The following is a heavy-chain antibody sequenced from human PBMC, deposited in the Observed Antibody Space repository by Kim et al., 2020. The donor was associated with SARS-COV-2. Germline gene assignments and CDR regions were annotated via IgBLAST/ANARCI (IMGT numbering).Heavy chain of an antibody. CDR1: GFSFSDAW. J-gene: IGHJ6*02. D-gene: IGHD3-22*01. V-gene: IGHV3-15*01. Sequence: GGSLRLSCAASGFSFSDAWMSWVRQAPGKGLEWVGRIKSKTSGGSINYGAPVRDRSTISRDDSRSTLFLQMDSLKSEDTAVYYCTTLKRYYYDSSGNSGSWYALDVWGQGTTVTVSS. CDR2: IKSKTSGGSI. CDR3: TTLKRYYYDSSGNSGSWYALDV.